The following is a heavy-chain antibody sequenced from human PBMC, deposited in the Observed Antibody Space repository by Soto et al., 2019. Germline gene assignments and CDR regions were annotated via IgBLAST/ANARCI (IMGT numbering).Heavy chain of an antibody. CDR3: AKIWSSGGTTDPDY. CDR1: GFTFSSYA. D-gene: IGHD1-7*01. J-gene: IGHJ4*02. CDR2: ISGSGGST. Sequence: GGSLRLSCAASGFTFSSYAMSWVRQAPGKGLEWVSAISGSGGSTYYADSVKSRFTISRDNSKNTLYLQMNSLRAEDTAVYYCAKIWSSGGTTDPDYWGQGTLVTVSS. V-gene: IGHV3-23*01.